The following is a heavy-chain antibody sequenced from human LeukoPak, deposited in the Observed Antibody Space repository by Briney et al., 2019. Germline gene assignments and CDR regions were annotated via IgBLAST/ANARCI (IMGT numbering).Heavy chain of an antibody. D-gene: IGHD2/OR15-2a*01. V-gene: IGHV4-4*07. Sequence: SETLSLTCTVSGGYTGSHYWSWIRQPAGEGLEWIGRMAPSGTTHYSPSLGGRVTISVDTSKNYFSLRLSSVTAADTAVYYCARDFYASGFYFWFDPWGQGMLVTVSS. CDR2: MAPSGTT. CDR1: GGYTGSHY. CDR3: ARDFYASGFYFWFDP. J-gene: IGHJ5*02.